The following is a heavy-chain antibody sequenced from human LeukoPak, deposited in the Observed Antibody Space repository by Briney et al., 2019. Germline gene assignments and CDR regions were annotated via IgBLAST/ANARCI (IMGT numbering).Heavy chain of an antibody. D-gene: IGHD4-11*01. Sequence: SETLSLTCAVYGGTFSGYYWSWIRQPPGKGLEWIGEINHSGSTNYNPSLKSRVTISVDTSKNQFSLKLSSVTAADSAVYYCARNGVLQHAVDYWGQGTLVTVSP. CDR1: GGTFSGYY. V-gene: IGHV4-34*01. J-gene: IGHJ4*02. CDR2: INHSGST. CDR3: ARNGVLQHAVDY.